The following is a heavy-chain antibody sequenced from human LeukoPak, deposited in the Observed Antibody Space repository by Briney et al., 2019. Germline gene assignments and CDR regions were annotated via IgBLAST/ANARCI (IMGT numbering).Heavy chain of an antibody. J-gene: IGHJ4*02. CDR3: ARGTMNLDS. D-gene: IGHD3-22*01. CDR1: GYTFTGYY. V-gene: IGHV1-2*02. CDR2: INPYSGDT. Sequence: GASVKVSCKASGYTFTGYYIHWVRQAPGQGLEWMGWINPYSGDTAYAQKFQGRVTMTRDTSINTAYMELNRLKFDGTAVYYCARGTMNLDSWGQGTLVTVSS.